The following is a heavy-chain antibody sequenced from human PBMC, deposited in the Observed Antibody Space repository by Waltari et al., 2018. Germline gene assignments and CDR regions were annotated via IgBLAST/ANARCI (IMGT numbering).Heavy chain of an antibody. D-gene: IGHD2-2*01. CDR3: VSTTFCSGTSCPMGV. CDR1: VFTFSRRD. V-gene: IGHV1-8*03. J-gene: IGHJ6*02. Sequence: QEQVVQSGAEVKKSGASGKVTCKAAVFTFSRRDINWVRQAAGQGLEWMGWINPKSGKTGYAQKFQGRVTITGNTSINTVYMEVSSLGSEDTAVYYCVSTTFCSGTSCPMGVWGQGTTVTVSS. CDR2: INPKSGKT.